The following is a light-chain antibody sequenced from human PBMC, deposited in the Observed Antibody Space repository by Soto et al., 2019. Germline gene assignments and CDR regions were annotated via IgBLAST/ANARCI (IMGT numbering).Light chain of an antibody. CDR1: QSISSY. CDR2: GAS. V-gene: IGKV1-39*01. Sequence: DLQMTQSPSSLSASVGDRVTITCRASQSISSYLSWYQQRPGKAPHLLIYGASTLQSGVPSRFGGSGSGTDFTLTISSLQPEDFATYYCQQGYRTPPTFGGGTKVEIK. J-gene: IGKJ4*01. CDR3: QQGYRTPPT.